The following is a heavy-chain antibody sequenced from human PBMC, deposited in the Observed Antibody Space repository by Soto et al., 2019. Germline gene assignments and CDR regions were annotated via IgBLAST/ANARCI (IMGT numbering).Heavy chain of an antibody. CDR1: GFTFSNAW. D-gene: IGHD5-12*01. V-gene: IGHV3-15*01. CDR3: TTSSVFGGYDSPFNY. J-gene: IGHJ4*02. CDR2: IKSKTDGGTT. Sequence: EVQLVESGGGLVKPGGSLRLSCAASGFTFSNAWMSWVRQAPGKGLEWVGRIKSKTDGGTTDYAAPVKGRFTISRDDSKNTLYLQMNSLKTEDTAVYYCTTSSVFGGYDSPFNYWGQGTLVTVSS.